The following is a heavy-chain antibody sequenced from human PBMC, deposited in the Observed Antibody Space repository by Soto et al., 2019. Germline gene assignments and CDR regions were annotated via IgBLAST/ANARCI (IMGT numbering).Heavy chain of an antibody. D-gene: IGHD3-22*01. CDR1: GFTFSSYW. Sequence: GGSLRLSCVASGFTFSSYWMTWVRQAPGKGLEWVANIRQDGSEKYFVDSVKGRFIISRDNAKSSLYLQMNSLRGEDTAVYYCATYYDGSGYLDAFDIWGQGTVVTVSS. CDR2: IRQDGSEK. J-gene: IGHJ3*02. V-gene: IGHV3-7*03. CDR3: ATYYDGSGYLDAFDI.